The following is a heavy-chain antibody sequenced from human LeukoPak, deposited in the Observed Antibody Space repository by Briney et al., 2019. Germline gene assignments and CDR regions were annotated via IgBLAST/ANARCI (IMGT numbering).Heavy chain of an antibody. J-gene: IGHJ4*02. Sequence: GGSLRLSCAGSGFTFSDAYMTWARQAPGKGLEWVGRIKSKTDGGTTDYGAPVKGRFTISRDDSKNTLYLQMNSLKIEDTAIYYCVAYGDSDWGQGTLVAVSS. D-gene: IGHD4-17*01. CDR3: VAYGDSD. CDR1: GFTFSDAY. CDR2: IKSKTDGGTT. V-gene: IGHV3-15*01.